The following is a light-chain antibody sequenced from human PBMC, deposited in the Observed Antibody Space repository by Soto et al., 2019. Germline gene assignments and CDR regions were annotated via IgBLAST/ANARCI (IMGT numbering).Light chain of an antibody. CDR3: LQYNNYPRT. CDR2: EAS. CDR1: QGISRN. J-gene: IGKJ1*01. V-gene: IGKV1-17*03. Sequence: DIQVTQSPSAISASVGDRVTITCRASQGISRNLAWFQQKPGRVPKRLIYEASSLLSGVPSRFSGDGSGTEFTLTITSLQPEDFATYYCLQYNNYPRTFGQGTKVDIK.